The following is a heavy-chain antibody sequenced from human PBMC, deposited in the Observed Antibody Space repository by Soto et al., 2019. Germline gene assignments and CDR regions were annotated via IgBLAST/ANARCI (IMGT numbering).Heavy chain of an antibody. CDR1: GGSFSGYY. CDR2: INPSGSS. J-gene: IGHJ4*02. D-gene: IGHD5-12*01. Sequence: QVQLQQLGARVLKPSETLSLTCAVSGGSFSGYYWNWIRQPPGKGLEWVGDINPSGSSNYNPSLKSRVSISRHTSNKQFSLTLRYVTAADTALYYCARGGRYSAYRLPFDFWGQGTLVTVSS. V-gene: IGHV4-34*02. CDR3: ARGGRYSAYRLPFDF.